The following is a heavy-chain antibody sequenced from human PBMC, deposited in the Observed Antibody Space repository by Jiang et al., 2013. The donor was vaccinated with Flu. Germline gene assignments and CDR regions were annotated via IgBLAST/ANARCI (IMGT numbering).Heavy chain of an antibody. CDR2: INPNSGGT. CDR1: GYTFTAYY. Sequence: SGAEVKKPGASVKVSCKASGYTFTAYYIHWVRRAPGQGLEWMGWINPNSGGTNYAQKFQGRVTMTRDTAISTAYMELSRLRSDDTAVYYCARDLRAFVVTSDYWGQGTLVTVSS. D-gene: IGHD4-23*01. CDR3: ARDLRAFVVTSDY. V-gene: IGHV1-2*02. J-gene: IGHJ4*02.